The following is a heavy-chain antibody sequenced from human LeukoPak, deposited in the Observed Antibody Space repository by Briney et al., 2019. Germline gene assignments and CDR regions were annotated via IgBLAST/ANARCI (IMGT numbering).Heavy chain of an antibody. CDR1: GDSVSSNSAA. D-gene: IGHD3-22*01. J-gene: IGHJ6*02. Sequence: SQTLSLTCAISGDSVSSNSAAWIWIRQSPSRGLEWLGRTYYRSKWYNDYAVSVKSRITINPDTSKNQFSLQLNSVTPEGTAVYYCARGFHSSGYYRLGYYYGMDVWGQGTTVTVSS. CDR3: ARGFHSSGYYRLGYYYGMDV. V-gene: IGHV6-1*01. CDR2: TYYRSKWYN.